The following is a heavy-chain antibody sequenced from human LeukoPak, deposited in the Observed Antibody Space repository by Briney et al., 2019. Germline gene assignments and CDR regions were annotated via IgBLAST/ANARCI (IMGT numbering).Heavy chain of an antibody. Sequence: PPETLSVTPAVPRGSISSYYRCWIRQTARKGRGWIGRIYTRWSTNYNPSLKSRVTMSVDTSKNQFALKLSSVTAADTAVYYCAREWGFTMIARAFDIWGQGTMVTVSS. V-gene: IGHV4-4*07. CDR1: RGSISSYY. J-gene: IGHJ3*02. CDR2: IYTRWST. CDR3: AREWGFTMIARAFDI. D-gene: IGHD3-22*01.